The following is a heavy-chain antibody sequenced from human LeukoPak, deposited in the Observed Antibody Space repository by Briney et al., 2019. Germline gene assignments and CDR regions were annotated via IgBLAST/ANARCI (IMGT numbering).Heavy chain of an antibody. CDR2: IYAGGTT. J-gene: IGHJ5*02. Sequence: PGASLRLSCAASGFTVSTNYMSWVRQAPGRGLEWVSVIYAGGTTYYADSVRGRFTISRDNSKNTLYLQMNSLRDEDTAVYYCARDSSGWYDHWGQGTLVTVSS. CDR3: ARDSSGWYDH. CDR1: GFTVSTNY. V-gene: IGHV3-53*01. D-gene: IGHD6-19*01.